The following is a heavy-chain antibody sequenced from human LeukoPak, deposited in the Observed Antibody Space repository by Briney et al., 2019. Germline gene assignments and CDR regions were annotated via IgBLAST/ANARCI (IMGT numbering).Heavy chain of an antibody. D-gene: IGHD5-24*01. V-gene: IGHV3-11*04. CDR1: GFTFSDYY. J-gene: IGHJ4*02. Sequence: GGSLRLSCAASGFTFSDYYMHWIRQAPGKGLEWVSYIASSGSTIYYADSVKGRFTISRDNAKNSLYLQMNSLRVEDTAVYYCARQRRWGFDYWGQGTLVTVSS. CDR2: IASSGSTI. CDR3: ARQRRWGFDY.